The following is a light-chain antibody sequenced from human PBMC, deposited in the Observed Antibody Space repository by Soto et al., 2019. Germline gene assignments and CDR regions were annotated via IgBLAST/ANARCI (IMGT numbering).Light chain of an antibody. J-gene: IGKJ5*01. CDR1: QDVTSS. Sequence: EILITQSPATLSLSPGEGVTLSCRAAQDVTSSVAWYQQKRGQAPRLLIYDASARASGVSARFSGSGSGTDFTLTISGLQPEDFAVYFCQQYIRRALSFGQGTRLDIK. CDR3: QQYIRRALS. V-gene: IGKV3-15*01. CDR2: DAS.